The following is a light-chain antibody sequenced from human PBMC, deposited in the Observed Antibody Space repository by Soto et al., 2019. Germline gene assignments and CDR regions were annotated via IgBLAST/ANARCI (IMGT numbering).Light chain of an antibody. Sequence: DVVMTQTPLSLSVAPGQPASISCKSSQSLLHITGETFLFWYLQQPGQSPQLLIYEVSTRVSGVPDRFSGSGSGTDFTLEISRVETDDVDIYYCMQSTQLPPTFGQGTRLG. J-gene: IGKJ5*01. CDR2: EVS. V-gene: IGKV2D-29*02. CDR3: MQSTQLPPT. CDR1: QSLLHITGETF.